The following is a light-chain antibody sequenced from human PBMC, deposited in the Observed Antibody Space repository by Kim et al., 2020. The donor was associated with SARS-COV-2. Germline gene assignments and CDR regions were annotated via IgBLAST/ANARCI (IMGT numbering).Light chain of an antibody. V-gene: IGLV3-1*01. J-gene: IGLJ3*02. Sequence: VSPGQTASLTCSGDKLGDKYACWYQQKPGQSPVLVIYQDSKRPSGIPERFSGSNSGNTATLTISGTQAMDEADYYCQAWDSSTGVFGGGTQLTVL. CDR3: QAWDSSTGV. CDR2: QDS. CDR1: KLGDKY.